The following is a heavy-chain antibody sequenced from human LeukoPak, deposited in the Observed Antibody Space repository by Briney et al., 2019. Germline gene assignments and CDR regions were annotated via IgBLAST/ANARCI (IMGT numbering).Heavy chain of an antibody. J-gene: IGHJ5*02. Sequence: PGGSLRLSCAASGFTFSSYSMNWVRQAPGEGLEWVANIKQDGSEKYYVDSVKGRFTISRDNAKNSLFLQMNSLRAEDTAVYYCARYSGSFGWLDPWGQGTLVTVSS. CDR1: GFTFSSYS. V-gene: IGHV3-7*01. D-gene: IGHD5-12*01. CDR3: ARYSGSFGWLDP. CDR2: IKQDGSEK.